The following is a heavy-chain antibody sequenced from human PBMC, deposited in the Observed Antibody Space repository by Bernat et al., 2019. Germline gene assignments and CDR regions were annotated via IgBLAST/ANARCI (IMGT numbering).Heavy chain of an antibody. Sequence: QVQLVESGGGVVQPGRSLRLSCAASGFTFSSYAMHWVRQAPGKVLEWGAVISYDGSNIYYADSVKGRFTISRDNSKNTLYLQMNSLRAEDTAVYHCASAPVWVGEWYFDLWGRGTLVTVSS. CDR3: ASAPVWVGEWYFDL. V-gene: IGHV3-30-3*01. D-gene: IGHD3-10*01. J-gene: IGHJ2*01. CDR1: GFTFSSYA. CDR2: ISYDGSNI.